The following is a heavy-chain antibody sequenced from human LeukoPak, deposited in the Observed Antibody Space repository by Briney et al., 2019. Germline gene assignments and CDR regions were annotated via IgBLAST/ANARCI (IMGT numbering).Heavy chain of an antibody. CDR3: ARVFDSSSWAIDY. Sequence: GGSLRLSCAASGFTFSSYVMHWVRQAPGKGLEWVAVISYDGSNKYYADSVKGRFTISRDNSKNTLYLQMNSLRAEDTAVYYCARVFDSSSWAIDYWGQGTLVTVSS. CDR2: ISYDGSNK. V-gene: IGHV3-30*04. J-gene: IGHJ4*02. D-gene: IGHD6-13*01. CDR1: GFTFSSYV.